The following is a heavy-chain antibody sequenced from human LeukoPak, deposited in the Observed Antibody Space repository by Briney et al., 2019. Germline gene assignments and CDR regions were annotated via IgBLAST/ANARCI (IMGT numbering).Heavy chain of an antibody. CDR3: ARTKPLDPFDF. Sequence: SETLSLTCTVAGGSISTGGYYWTWIRQHPGKGLEWIGYIYNSGTTYYNPSLKSRVTISVDTSKNQFSLKVNSVTAADTAVYYCARTKPLDPFDFWGQGTLVTVPS. CDR1: GGSISTGGYY. J-gene: IGHJ3*01. V-gene: IGHV4-61*08. CDR2: IYNSGTT.